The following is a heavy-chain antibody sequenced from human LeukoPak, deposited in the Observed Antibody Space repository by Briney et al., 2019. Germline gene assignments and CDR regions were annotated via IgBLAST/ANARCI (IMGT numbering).Heavy chain of an antibody. Sequence: TSETLSLTCAVYGGSFSGYYWSWIRQPPGRGLEWIGEINHSGSTNYNPPLKSRVTISVDTSKNQFSLKLSSVTAADTAVYYCARGYGGKPDYWGQGTLVTVSS. J-gene: IGHJ4*02. D-gene: IGHD4-23*01. CDR2: INHSGST. CDR1: GGSFSGYY. CDR3: ARGYGGKPDY. V-gene: IGHV4-34*01.